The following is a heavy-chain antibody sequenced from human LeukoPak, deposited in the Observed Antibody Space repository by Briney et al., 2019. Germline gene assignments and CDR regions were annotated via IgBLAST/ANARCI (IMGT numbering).Heavy chain of an antibody. CDR3: AKDRDDILTGFHFDY. CDR1: GFTFSSYW. J-gene: IGHJ4*02. D-gene: IGHD3-9*01. V-gene: IGHV3-9*03. Sequence: GGSLRLSCAASGFTFSSYWMSWVRQAPGKGLEWVSGISWNSGSIGYADSVKGRFTISRDNAKNSLYLQMNSLRAEDMALYYCAKDRDDILTGFHFDYWGQGTLVTVSS. CDR2: ISWNSGSI.